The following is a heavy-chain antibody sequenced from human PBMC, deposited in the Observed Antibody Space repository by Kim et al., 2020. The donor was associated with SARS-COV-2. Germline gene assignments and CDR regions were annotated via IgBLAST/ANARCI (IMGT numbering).Heavy chain of an antibody. D-gene: IGHD6-13*01. CDR2: ISDGSTYI. V-gene: IGHV3-21*01. J-gene: IGHJ4*02. Sequence: GGSLRLSCAGSGFNFNTYNMNWIRQAPGKGLEWVASISDGSTYIYYEASVKGRFTISRDNAKNSLYLQMHSLRAEDTAVYYCARDGVAATASIFYFDLWGQGGLVTVSS. CDR3: ARDGVAATASIFYFDL. CDR1: GFNFNTYN.